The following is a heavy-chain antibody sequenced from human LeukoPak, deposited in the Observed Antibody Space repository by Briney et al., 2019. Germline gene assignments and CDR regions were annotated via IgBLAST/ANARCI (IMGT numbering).Heavy chain of an antibody. CDR3: TRDRGAYNLYDY. J-gene: IGHJ4*02. V-gene: IGHV3-23*01. Sequence: PGGSLRLSCAASGFTFSSYAMSWVRQAPGKGLEWVSAISGSGGSTYYADSVKGRFTISRDNPKNTLYLQMNSLKTEDTAVYHCTRDRGAYNLYDYWGQGTLVTVSS. CDR1: GFTFSSYA. D-gene: IGHD1-1*01. CDR2: ISGSGGST.